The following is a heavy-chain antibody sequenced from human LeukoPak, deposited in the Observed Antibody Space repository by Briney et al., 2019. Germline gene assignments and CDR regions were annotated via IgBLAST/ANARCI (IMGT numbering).Heavy chain of an antibody. CDR2: ISTGGGTA. D-gene: IGHD2-2*01. CDR1: GFTFSNYA. CDR3: AQGTSWINPYFYMDV. V-gene: IGHV3-23*01. Sequence: GGSLRLSCAASGFTFSNYALNWVRQAPGEGLEWVSSISTGGGTAYYADSVMGRFTISRDNSKTTLYLQMNNLRPADTAVYFCAQGTSWINPYFYMDVWGKGTTVTVSS. J-gene: IGHJ6*03.